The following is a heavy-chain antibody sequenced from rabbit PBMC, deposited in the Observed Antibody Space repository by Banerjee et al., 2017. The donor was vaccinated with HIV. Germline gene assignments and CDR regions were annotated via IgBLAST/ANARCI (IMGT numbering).Heavy chain of an antibody. D-gene: IGHD4-2*01. CDR1: GFSFSSSYY. CDR2: IDAGSSGST. CDR3: ARSPKYVGSIWYVGFYFNL. Sequence: QEQLVESGGGLVQPEGSLTLTCTASGFSFSSSYYMCWVRQAPGKGLEWIACIDAGSSGSTYYANWAKGRFTISKTSSTTVTLQMASLTDADTATYFCARSPKYVGSIWYVGFYFNLRGPGTLVTVS. J-gene: IGHJ4*01. V-gene: IGHV1S45*01.